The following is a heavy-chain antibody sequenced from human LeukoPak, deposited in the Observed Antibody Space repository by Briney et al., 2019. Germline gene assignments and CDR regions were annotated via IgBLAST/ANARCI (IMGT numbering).Heavy chain of an antibody. D-gene: IGHD2-15*01. J-gene: IGHJ4*02. CDR2: IYYSGST. CDR1: GGSISSGSYY. CDR3: AREDCSGGSCYLGY. Sequence: PSETLSLTCTVSGGSISSGSYYWSWIRQPPGKGLEWIGSIYYSGSTYYNPSLKSRVTISVDASKNQFSLKLSSVTAADTAVYYCAREDCSGGSCYLGYWGQGTLVTVSS. V-gene: IGHV4-39*07.